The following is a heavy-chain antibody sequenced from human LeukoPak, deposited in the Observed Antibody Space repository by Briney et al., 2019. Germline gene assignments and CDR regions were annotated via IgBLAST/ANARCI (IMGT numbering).Heavy chain of an antibody. J-gene: IGHJ4*02. CDR1: GFTFSSYA. V-gene: IGHV3-23*01. CDR3: AKDLGRYRNNFFDY. CDR2: ISGTGSST. D-gene: IGHD1-26*01. Sequence: AGGSLRLSCAASGFTFSSYAMSWVRQAPGQGLEWVSAISGTGSSTYSADSVKGRFTISRDNLKNTLYLQMNSLRADDTAVYYCAKDLGRYRNNFFDYWGQGNLVTVSS.